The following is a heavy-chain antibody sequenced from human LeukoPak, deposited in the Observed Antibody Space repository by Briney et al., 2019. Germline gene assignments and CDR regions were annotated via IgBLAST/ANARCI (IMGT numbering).Heavy chain of an antibody. Sequence: ASVKVSCKASGYTFTSYDINWVRLATGQGLEWMGWMNPNSGNTGYAQKFQGRVTMTRNTSISTAYMELSSLRSEDTAVYYCARCGYGNYYYYYMDVWGKGTTVTVSS. CDR2: MNPNSGNT. CDR3: ARCGYGNYYYYYMDV. D-gene: IGHD3-22*01. J-gene: IGHJ6*03. V-gene: IGHV1-8*01. CDR1: GYTFTSYD.